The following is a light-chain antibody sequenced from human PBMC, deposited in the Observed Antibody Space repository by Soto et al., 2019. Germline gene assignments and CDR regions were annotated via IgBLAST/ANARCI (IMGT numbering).Light chain of an antibody. CDR1: QSISTW. CDR2: KAS. V-gene: IGKV1-5*03. Sequence: DIQMTQSPSTLSASVGDRVTITCRASQSISTWLAWYQQKPGKAPKLLIYKASNLEGGVPSRFSGSGSGTEFTITINSLQPDDFATYYYQQYNTYPRSVGGGTTVEIK. CDR3: QQYNTYPRS. J-gene: IGKJ4*01.